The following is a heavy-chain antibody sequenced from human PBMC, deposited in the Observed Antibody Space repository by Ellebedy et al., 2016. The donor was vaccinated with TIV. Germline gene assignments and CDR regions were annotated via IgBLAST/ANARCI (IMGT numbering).Heavy chain of an antibody. CDR1: GFTFSSYD. CDR2: IGTAGDT. D-gene: IGHD6-19*01. CDR3: ARHWAGVTGTDYGMDV. V-gene: IGHV3-13*01. Sequence: GGSLRLSCAASGFTFSSYDMHWVRQVTGKGLEWVLGIGTAGDTYYSGSVKGRFTISRENAKNSLYLQMNSLRPGDTAVYYCARHWAGVTGTDYGMDVWGQGTTVTVSS. J-gene: IGHJ6*02.